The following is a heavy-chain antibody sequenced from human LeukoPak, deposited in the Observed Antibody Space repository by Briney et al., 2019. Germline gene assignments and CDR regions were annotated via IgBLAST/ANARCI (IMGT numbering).Heavy chain of an antibody. J-gene: IGHJ4*02. CDR3: ARDRSNWNGGVSDY. V-gene: IGHV3-7*01. CDR1: GFTFSSYW. CDR2: IKQDGSEK. Sequence: GGSLRLSCAASGFTFSSYWMSWVRQAPGKGLEWVANIKQDGSEKYYVDSVKGRFTISRDNAKNSLYLQMNSLRAEDTAVYYCARDRSNWNGGVSDYWGQGTLVTVFS. D-gene: IGHD1-1*01.